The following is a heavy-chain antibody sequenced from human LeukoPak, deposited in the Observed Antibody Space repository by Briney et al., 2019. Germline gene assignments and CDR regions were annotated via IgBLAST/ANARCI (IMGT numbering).Heavy chain of an antibody. CDR3: ARDHPRGSGSY. CDR1: GFTVSSNY. Sequence: GGSLRLSCAASGFTVSSNYMSWVRQAPGKGLEWVSVIYSGGSTYYTDSVKGRFTISRDNSKNTLYLQMNSLRAEDTAVYYCARDHPRGSGSYWGQGTLVTVSS. V-gene: IGHV3-53*01. J-gene: IGHJ4*02. CDR2: IYSGGST. D-gene: IGHD3-22*01.